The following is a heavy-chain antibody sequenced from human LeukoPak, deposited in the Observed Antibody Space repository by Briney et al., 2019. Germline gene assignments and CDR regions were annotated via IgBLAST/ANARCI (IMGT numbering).Heavy chain of an antibody. J-gene: IGHJ5*02. CDR3: ARHGTTGTNLNWFDP. CDR2: IYYTGTS. V-gene: IGHV4-59*01. CDR1: GVSISSYD. Sequence: PSETLSLTCTVSGVSISSYDWSWIRQSPGKGLEWIAYIYYTGTSYHNPSLKSRVHISIDTSKNQFSLQLSSVTAADTAVYYCARHGTTGTNLNWFDPWGQGTLVTVSS. D-gene: IGHD1-1*01.